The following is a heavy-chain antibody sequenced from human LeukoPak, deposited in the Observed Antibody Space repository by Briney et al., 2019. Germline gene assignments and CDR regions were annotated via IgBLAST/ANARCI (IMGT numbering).Heavy chain of an antibody. D-gene: IGHD3-9*01. Sequence: PSETLSLTCTVSGGSISSGGYYWSWIRQHPGKGLEWIGYIYYSGSTYYNPSLKSRVTISVDTSKNQFSLKLSSVTAADTAVYYCARVYRPNDILTGYYLDYWGQGTLVTVSS. CDR3: ARVYRPNDILTGYYLDY. CDR1: GGSISSGGYY. CDR2: IYYSGST. J-gene: IGHJ4*02. V-gene: IGHV4-31*03.